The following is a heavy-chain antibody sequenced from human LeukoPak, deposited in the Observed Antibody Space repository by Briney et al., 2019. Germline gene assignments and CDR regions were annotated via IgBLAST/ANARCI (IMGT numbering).Heavy chain of an antibody. Sequence: SETLSLTCTVSGGSISSGSYYWSWIRQPAGKGLEWIGRIYTSGSTNYNPSLKSRVTISVDTSKNQFSLKLSSATAADTAVYYCARVSDYVWGSYRSDIWGQGTMVTVSS. CDR1: GGSISSGSYY. V-gene: IGHV4-61*02. CDR3: ARVSDYVWGSYRSDI. J-gene: IGHJ3*02. CDR2: IYTSGST. D-gene: IGHD3-16*02.